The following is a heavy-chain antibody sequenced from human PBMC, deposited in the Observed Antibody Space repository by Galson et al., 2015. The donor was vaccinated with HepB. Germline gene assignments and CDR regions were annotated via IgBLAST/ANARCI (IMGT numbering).Heavy chain of an antibody. CDR1: GGSISSYY. CDR2: IYYSGST. V-gene: IGHV4-59*08. D-gene: IGHD2-15*01. Sequence: ETLSLTCTVSGGSISSYYWSWIRQPPGKGLEWIGYIYYSGSTNYNPSLKSRVTISVDTSKNQFSLKLSSVTAADTAVYYCARQTRGNCSGGSCYLRIDYWGQGTLVTVSS. CDR3: ARQTRGNCSGGSCYLRIDY. J-gene: IGHJ4*02.